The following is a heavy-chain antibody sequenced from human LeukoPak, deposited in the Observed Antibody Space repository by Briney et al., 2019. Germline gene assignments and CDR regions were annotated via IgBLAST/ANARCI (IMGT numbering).Heavy chain of an antibody. D-gene: IGHD6-13*01. Sequence: GGSLRLSCAASGFTFSSYSMNWVRQAPGKGLDWVSSISSSSSYIYYADSVKGRFTISRDNAKNSLYLQMNSLRAEDTAVYYCARAEGDSSSWYRYWGQGTLVTVSS. CDR3: ARAEGDSSSWYRY. CDR2: ISSSSSYI. CDR1: GFTFSSYS. V-gene: IGHV3-21*01. J-gene: IGHJ4*02.